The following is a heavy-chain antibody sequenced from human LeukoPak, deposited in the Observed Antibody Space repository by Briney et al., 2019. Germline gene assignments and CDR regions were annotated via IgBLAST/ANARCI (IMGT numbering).Heavy chain of an antibody. CDR1: GGSISSYY. V-gene: IGHV4-59*08. CDR3: ARPRPDYYYGMDV. J-gene: IGHJ6*02. CDR2: IYYSGST. Sequence: SETLSLTCTVSGGSISSYYWSWIRQPPGKGLVWIGYIYYSGSTNYNPSLKSRVTISVDTSKNQFSLKLSSVTAADTAVYYCARPRPDYYYGMDVWGQGTTVTVSS.